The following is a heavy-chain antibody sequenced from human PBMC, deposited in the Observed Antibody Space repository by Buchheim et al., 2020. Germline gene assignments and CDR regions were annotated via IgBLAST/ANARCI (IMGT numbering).Heavy chain of an antibody. D-gene: IGHD2-2*01. J-gene: IGHJ4*02. Sequence: EVQLVESGGGLVKPGGSLRLSCAASGFSFSDAWMSWVRQAPGKGLEWVGRIQSKADGGTVEYAAPVKGRFTISTDDSKNTLYLQMSSLKTEDTAIYYCATDGHCSGTSCHGFWGQGTL. CDR1: GFSFSDAW. CDR3: ATDGHCSGTSCHGF. CDR2: IQSKADGGTV. V-gene: IGHV3-15*01.